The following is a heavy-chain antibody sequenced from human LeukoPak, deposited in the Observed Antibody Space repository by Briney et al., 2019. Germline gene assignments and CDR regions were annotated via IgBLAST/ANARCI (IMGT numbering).Heavy chain of an antibody. Sequence: ASVKVSCKASGYTFTGYYMHWVRQAPGQGLEWMGWINPNSGGTNYAQKFQGRVTMTRDTSISTAYMELSRLRSDDTAVYYCARDYGLVGAPSAEEDYWGQGTLVTVSS. CDR2: INPNSGGT. CDR3: ARDYGLVGAPSAEEDY. V-gene: IGHV1-2*02. D-gene: IGHD1-26*01. CDR1: GYTFTGYY. J-gene: IGHJ4*02.